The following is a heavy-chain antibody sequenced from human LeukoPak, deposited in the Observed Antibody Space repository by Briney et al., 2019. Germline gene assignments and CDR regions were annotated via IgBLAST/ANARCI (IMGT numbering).Heavy chain of an antibody. J-gene: IGHJ4*02. V-gene: IGHV1-69*13. CDR1: GYTFTSYA. CDR3: ARGTPYYYDSSGYTFDY. CDR2: IIPIFGTA. Sequence: GASVKVSCKASGYTFTSYAISWVRQAPGQGLEWMGGIIPIFGTANYAQKFQGKVTITADESTSTAYMELSSLRSEDTAVYYCARGTPYYYDSSGYTFDYWGQGTLVTVSS. D-gene: IGHD3-22*01.